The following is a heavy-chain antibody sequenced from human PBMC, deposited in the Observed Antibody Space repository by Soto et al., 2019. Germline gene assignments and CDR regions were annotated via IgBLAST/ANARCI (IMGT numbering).Heavy chain of an antibody. CDR3: VKALRSAASGSRAFDI. V-gene: IGHV3-64D*08. D-gene: IGHD6-13*01. CDR1: GFSFSNYA. CDR2: ISGNGGST. J-gene: IGHJ3*02. Sequence: GGSLRLSCSASGFSFSNYAIHWVRQAPGKGLQYVSAISGNGGSTYYADSVKGRFTISRDNSKNTLYLQMSSLRPDDTAVYYCVKALRSAASGSRAFDIWGQGTMVTVSS.